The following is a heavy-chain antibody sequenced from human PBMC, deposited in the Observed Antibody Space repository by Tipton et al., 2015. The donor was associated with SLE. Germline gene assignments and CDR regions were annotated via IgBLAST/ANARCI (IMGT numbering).Heavy chain of an antibody. CDR1: GYTFTDYG. Sequence: QSGAEVKKPGASVKVSCKASGYTFTDYGVNWVRQAPGQGLEWMGWISPYNGNTKYAQKLQGRVTMTTDTSTSTAYMELRSLRSDDTAVYYCARIAVPRTVEYLEHWGQGTLVTVSS. CDR2: ISPYNGNT. J-gene: IGHJ1*01. CDR3: ARIAVPRTVEYLEH. V-gene: IGHV1-18*01. D-gene: IGHD6-19*01.